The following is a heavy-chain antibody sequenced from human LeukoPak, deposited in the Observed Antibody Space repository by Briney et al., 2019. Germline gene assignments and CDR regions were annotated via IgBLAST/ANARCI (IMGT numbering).Heavy chain of an antibody. CDR1: GGSISSYY. V-gene: IGHV4-59*01. CDR2: IYYSGST. Sequence: PSETLSLTCTVSGGSISSYYWSWIRQPPGKGLEWIGYIYYSGSTNYNPSLKSRVTISVDTSKNQFSLKLSSVPAADTAVYYCARGGCSSTSCPDAFDIWGQGTMVTVSS. D-gene: IGHD2-2*01. J-gene: IGHJ3*02. CDR3: ARGGCSSTSCPDAFDI.